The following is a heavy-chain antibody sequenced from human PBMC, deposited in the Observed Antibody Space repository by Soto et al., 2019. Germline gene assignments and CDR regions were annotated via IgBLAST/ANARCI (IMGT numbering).Heavy chain of an antibody. CDR2: IWYDGSNK. CDR1: GFTFSSYG. Sequence: QVQLVESGGGVVQPGRSLRLSCAASGFTFSSYGMHWVRQAPGKGLEWVAVIWYDGSNKYYADSVKGRFTISRDNSKNTLYLQMNSLRAEDTAVYYCARDLLVGTPHQLWSLTYYYYYGMDVWGQGTTVTVSS. D-gene: IGHD5-18*01. CDR3: ARDLLVGTPHQLWSLTYYYYYGMDV. V-gene: IGHV3-33*01. J-gene: IGHJ6*02.